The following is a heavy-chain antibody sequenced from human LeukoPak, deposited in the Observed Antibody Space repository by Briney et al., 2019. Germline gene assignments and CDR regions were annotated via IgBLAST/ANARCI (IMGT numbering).Heavy chain of an antibody. D-gene: IGHD3-10*01. V-gene: IGHV1-69*04. CDR1: GGTFSSYA. J-gene: IGHJ2*01. Sequence: ASVKVSCKASGGTFSSYAISWVRQAPGQGLEWMGRIIPIVNIANYAQKFQGRVTITADKSTSTAYMELSSLRSEDTAVYYCARTMVRGVTAPDWYFDLWGRGTLVTVSS. CDR2: IIPIVNIA. CDR3: ARTMVRGVTAPDWYFDL.